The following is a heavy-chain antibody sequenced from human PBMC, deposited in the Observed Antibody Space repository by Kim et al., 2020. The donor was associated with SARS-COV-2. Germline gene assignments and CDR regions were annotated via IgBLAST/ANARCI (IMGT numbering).Heavy chain of an antibody. J-gene: IGHJ4*03. V-gene: IGHV3-21*06. D-gene: IGHD1-7*01. Sequence: ASVKGRFTISRDNPNNIMFLQLDSLRPEDTAVYYCASEGQSSGRAGTYDVWGRGTLVTVSS. CDR3: ASEGQSSGRAGTYDV.